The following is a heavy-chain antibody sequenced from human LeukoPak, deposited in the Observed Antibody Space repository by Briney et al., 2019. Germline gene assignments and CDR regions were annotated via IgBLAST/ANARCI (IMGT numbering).Heavy chain of an antibody. CDR3: AILGDYYDMLTEDANWFDP. CDR1: GFTFSSYS. D-gene: IGHD3-9*01. J-gene: IGHJ5*02. Sequence: PGGSLRLSCAASGFTFSSYSMNWVRQAPGTGLEWVSTISGSGEDTYYADSVKGRFTSSRDNSKNTLYLHMQNLRVEDTAVYYCAILGDYYDMLTEDANWFDPWGQGALVTVSS. CDR2: ISGSGEDT. V-gene: IGHV3-21*04.